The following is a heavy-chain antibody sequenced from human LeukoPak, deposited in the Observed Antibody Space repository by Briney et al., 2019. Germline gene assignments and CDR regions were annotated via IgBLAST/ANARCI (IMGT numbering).Heavy chain of an antibody. J-gene: IGHJ4*02. CDR2: IYYSGST. Sequence: SETLSLTCTVSGGFISSNSYYWGWIRQPPGKGLEWIGSIYYSGSTYYNPSLKSRVTISVDTSKNQFSLKLSSVTAADTAVYYCARRTQWEPGDFDYWGQGTLVTVSS. CDR3: ARRTQWEPGDFDY. D-gene: IGHD1-26*01. CDR1: GGFISSNSYY. V-gene: IGHV4-39*01.